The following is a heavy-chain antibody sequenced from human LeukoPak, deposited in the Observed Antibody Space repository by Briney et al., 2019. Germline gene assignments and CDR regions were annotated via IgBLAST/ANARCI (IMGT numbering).Heavy chain of an antibody. CDR2: ISGSGGST. V-gene: IGHV3-23*01. CDR1: GFTFSSYA. Sequence: PGGSLRLSCAASGFTFSSYAMSWVRQAPGKGLEWVSAISGSGGSTYYADSVKGRFTISRDNSKNTLYLQMNSLRAEDTAVYYCAKSNLVRCGSCYFDYWGQGTLVTVSS. CDR3: AKSNLVRCGSCYFDY. D-gene: IGHD2-15*01. J-gene: IGHJ4*02.